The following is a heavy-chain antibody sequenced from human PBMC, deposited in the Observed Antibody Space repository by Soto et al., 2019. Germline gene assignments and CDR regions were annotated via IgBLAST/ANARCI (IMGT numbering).Heavy chain of an antibody. Sequence: PSGSLGGTGAVSGGAISRNTWGSWGRQPPGKGLGWIVEIYYSGSTNYNPSLESRVTILVDKSKNKFSLNLSSVTAADTAVYYCARRTDYYASSGTFDYWGQGTLVTVSS. CDR2: IYYSGST. V-gene: IGHV4-4*02. D-gene: IGHD3-22*01. CDR3: ARRTDYYASSGTFDY. CDR1: GGAISRNTW. J-gene: IGHJ4*02.